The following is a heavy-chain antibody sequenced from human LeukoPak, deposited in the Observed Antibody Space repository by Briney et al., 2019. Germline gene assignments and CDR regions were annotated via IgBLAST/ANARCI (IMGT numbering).Heavy chain of an antibody. V-gene: IGHV3-23*01. Sequence: PGGSLRLSCAASGFTFSSYAMSWVRQAPGKGLEWVSAISGSGGSTYYADSVKGRFTISRDNAQNSLYLQMNSLRAEDTSVYYCVRTGRLDYWGQGTLVTVSS. CDR1: GFTFSSYA. CDR2: ISGSGGST. J-gene: IGHJ4*02. CDR3: VRTGRLDY.